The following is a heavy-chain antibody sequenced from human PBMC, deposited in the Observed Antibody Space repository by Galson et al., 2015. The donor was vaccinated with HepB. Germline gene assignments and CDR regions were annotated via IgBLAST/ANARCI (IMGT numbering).Heavy chain of an antibody. CDR3: ARGQQLVPY. D-gene: IGHD6-13*01. CDR1: GFTFSSYA. J-gene: IGHJ4*02. Sequence: SLRLSCAASGFTFSSYAMHWVRQAPGKGLEWVAVISYDGSNKYYADSVKGRFTISRDNSKNTLYLQMNSLRAEDTAVYYCARGQQLVPYWGQGTLVTVSS. CDR2: ISYDGSNK. V-gene: IGHV3-30-3*01.